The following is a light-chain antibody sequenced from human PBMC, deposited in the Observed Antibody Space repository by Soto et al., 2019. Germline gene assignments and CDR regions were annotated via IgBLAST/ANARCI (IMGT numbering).Light chain of an antibody. J-gene: IGLJ3*02. CDR1: SSDVGGYNY. Sequence: QSVLTQPRSVSGSPGQSVTISCTGTSSDVGGYNYVSWYQQHPGKAPKLLIYEGTKRPSGVSNRFSASESGNTASLTISGLQAEDEAVYYCHSYARSTLVFGGGTKLTVL. CDR2: EGT. V-gene: IGLV2-11*01. CDR3: HSYARSTLV.